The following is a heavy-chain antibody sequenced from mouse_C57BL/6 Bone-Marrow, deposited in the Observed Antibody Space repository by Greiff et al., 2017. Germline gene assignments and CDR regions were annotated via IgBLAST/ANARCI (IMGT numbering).Heavy chain of an antibody. CDR2: IDPSDSYT. CDR1: GSTFTSYW. Sequence: QVQLQQPGAELVRPGTSVKLSCKASGSTFTSYWMHWVKQRPGQGLEWIGVIDPSDSYTNYNQKFKGTATLTVDTSSSTAYMQLSSRTSEDSAVYDCARHGSSLFDYWGQGTTLTVSS. D-gene: IGHD1-1*01. V-gene: IGHV1-59*01. CDR3: ARHGSSLFDY. J-gene: IGHJ2*01.